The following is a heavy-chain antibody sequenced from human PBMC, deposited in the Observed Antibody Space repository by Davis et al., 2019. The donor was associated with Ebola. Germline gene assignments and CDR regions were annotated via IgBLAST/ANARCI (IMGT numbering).Heavy chain of an antibody. CDR3: ARLAYYYDSSGYHRGAFDI. Sequence: GESLKISCKGSGYSFTSYWIGWVRQMPGKGLEWMGIIYPGDSDTRYSPSFQGQVTISADKSISTAYLQWSSLKASDTAMYYCARLAYYYDSSGYHRGAFDIWGQGTMVTVSS. V-gene: IGHV5-51*01. CDR1: GYSFTSYW. CDR2: IYPGDSDT. D-gene: IGHD3-22*01. J-gene: IGHJ3*02.